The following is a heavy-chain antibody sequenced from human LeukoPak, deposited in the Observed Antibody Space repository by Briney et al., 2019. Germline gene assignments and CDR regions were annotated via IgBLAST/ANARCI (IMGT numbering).Heavy chain of an antibody. D-gene: IGHD6-6*01. V-gene: IGHV3-74*01. CDR2: INSDGSST. J-gene: IGHJ4*02. Sequence: PGGSLRLSCAASGFTFSSYWMHWVRQAPGKGLVWVSRINSDGSSTNYADSVKGRFTISRDNAKNTLYLQMNSLRAEDTAVYYCARDVRTSIAAHTAFDYWGQGTLVTVSS. CDR3: ARDVRTSIAAHTAFDY. CDR1: GFTFSSYW.